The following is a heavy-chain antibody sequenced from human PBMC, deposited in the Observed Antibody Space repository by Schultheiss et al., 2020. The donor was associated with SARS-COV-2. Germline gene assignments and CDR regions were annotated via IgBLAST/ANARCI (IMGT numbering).Heavy chain of an antibody. D-gene: IGHD6-6*01. CDR2: IYYSGST. J-gene: IGHJ6*02. V-gene: IGHV4-59*01. CDR1: CGSISSYY. Sequence: SETLSLTCTVSCGSISSYYWSWIRQPPGKGLEWIGYIYYSGSTNYNPSLKSRVTISVDTSKNQFSLKLSSVTAADTAVYYCARDRSSSSSYYYYGMDVWGQGTTVTVSS. CDR3: ARDRSSSSSYYYYGMDV.